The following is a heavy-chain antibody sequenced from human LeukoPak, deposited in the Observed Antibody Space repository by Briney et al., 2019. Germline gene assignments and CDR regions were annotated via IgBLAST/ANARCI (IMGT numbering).Heavy chain of an antibody. V-gene: IGHV3-7*01. CDR1: GFSFSRYW. CDR3: AREVWAVAGTVDY. D-gene: IGHD6-19*01. J-gene: IGHJ4*02. Sequence: GGSLRLSCAASGFSFSRYWMTWVRQAPGKGLEWVANTREDGGERYYVDSVKGRFTISRDNAKNSLYLQMNSLRAEDTAVYYCAREVWAVAGTVDYWGQGTLVTVSS. CDR2: TREDGGER.